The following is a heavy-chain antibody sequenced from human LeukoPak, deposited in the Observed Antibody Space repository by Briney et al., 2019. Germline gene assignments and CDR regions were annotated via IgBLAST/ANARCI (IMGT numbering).Heavy chain of an antibody. J-gene: IGHJ4*02. Sequence: SETLSLTCTVSGGSISGSSYYWGWIRQPPGKGLEWFGSIFYSGSTYYNPSLKSRVTISVDTSKNQFSLKLSSVTAADTAVYYCARGVVAVPAAISVGYFDYWGQGTLVTVSS. CDR2: IFYSGST. CDR3: ARGVVAVPAAISVGYFDY. CDR1: GGSISGSSYY. V-gene: IGHV4-39*07. D-gene: IGHD2-2*01.